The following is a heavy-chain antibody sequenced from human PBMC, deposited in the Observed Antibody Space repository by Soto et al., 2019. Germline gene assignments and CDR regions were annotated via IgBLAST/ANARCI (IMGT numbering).Heavy chain of an antibody. CDR3: ARDLYSSSWYRNWFDP. CDR1: GFTFSSYS. Sequence: GDLRLSCAASGFTFSSYSMNWVRQAPGKGLEWVSYISSSSSTIYYADSVKGRFTISRDNAKNSLYLQMNSLRDEDTAVYYCARDLYSSSWYRNWFDPWGQGTLVTVSS. CDR2: ISSSSSTI. V-gene: IGHV3-48*02. D-gene: IGHD6-13*01. J-gene: IGHJ5*02.